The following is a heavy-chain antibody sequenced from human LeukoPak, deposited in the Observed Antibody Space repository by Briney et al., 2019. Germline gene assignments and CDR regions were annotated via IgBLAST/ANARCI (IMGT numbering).Heavy chain of an antibody. Sequence: PSETLSLTCAVSGGSISSGGYSWSWIRQPPGKGLEWIGYIYHSGSTYYNPSLKSRVTISVDRSKNQFSLKLSSVTAADTAVYYCARVDGYNFGSMDYWGQGTLVTVSS. CDR3: ARVDGYNFGSMDY. V-gene: IGHV4-30-2*01. CDR1: GGSISSGGYS. J-gene: IGHJ4*02. D-gene: IGHD5-24*01. CDR2: IYHSGST.